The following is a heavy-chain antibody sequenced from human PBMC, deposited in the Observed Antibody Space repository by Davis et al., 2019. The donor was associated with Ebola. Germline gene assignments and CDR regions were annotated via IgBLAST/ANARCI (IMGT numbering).Heavy chain of an antibody. Sequence: ASGYTVTVENIQWMRRATGQGLERLGRVILKSGATNYAQKFKGRVTMTRDTSISTVYMELSSLRYDDTADYYCARGHNYAHEYWGQGTLVTVSS. J-gene: IGHJ4*02. CDR2: VILKSGAT. V-gene: IGHV1-2*06. D-gene: IGHD4-11*01. CDR1: GYTVTVEN. CDR3: ARGHNYAHEY.